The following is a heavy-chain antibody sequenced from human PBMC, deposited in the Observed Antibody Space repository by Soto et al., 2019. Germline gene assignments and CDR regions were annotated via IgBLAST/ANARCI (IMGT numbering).Heavy chain of an antibody. CDR1: GFTFSSYA. J-gene: IGHJ6*03. Sequence: GGSLRLSCAASGFTFSSYAMSWVRQAPGKGLEWVSAISGSGGSTYYADSVKGRFTISRDNSKNTLYLQMNSLRAEDTAVYYCAKPPTYYYYYYMDVWGKGTTVTVSS. CDR3: AKPPTYYYYYYMDV. V-gene: IGHV3-23*01. CDR2: ISGSGGST.